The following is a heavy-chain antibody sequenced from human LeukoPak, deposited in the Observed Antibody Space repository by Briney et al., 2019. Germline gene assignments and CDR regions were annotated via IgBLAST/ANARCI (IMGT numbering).Heavy chain of an antibody. Sequence: GRSLRLSCAASGFTFSSYAMHWVRQAPGKGLEWVAVISYDGSNKYYADSVKGRFTISRDNSKNTLYLQMNSLRAEDTAVYYCARQDYWGQGTLVTVSS. CDR3: ARQDY. V-gene: IGHV3-30-3*01. CDR1: GFTFSSYA. CDR2: ISYDGSNK. J-gene: IGHJ4*02.